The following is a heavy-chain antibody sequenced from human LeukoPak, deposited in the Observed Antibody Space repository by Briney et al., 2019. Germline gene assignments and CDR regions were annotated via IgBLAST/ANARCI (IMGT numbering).Heavy chain of an antibody. Sequence: PGRSLILSCAASGFTFSIYGMHWVRQAPGKGLEWVAVIWNDGSNKYYADSVKGRFTISRDNSTNTLYLQMNSLRAEDTAVYSCARASRPFDHRCQRTLVTVSS. J-gene: IGHJ4*02. CDR2: IWNDGSNK. CDR1: GFTFSIYG. CDR3: ARASRPFDH. D-gene: IGHD6-6*01. V-gene: IGHV3-33*01.